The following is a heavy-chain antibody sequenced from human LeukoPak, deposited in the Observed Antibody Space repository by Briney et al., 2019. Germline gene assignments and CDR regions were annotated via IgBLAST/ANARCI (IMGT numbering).Heavy chain of an antibody. V-gene: IGHV1-69*04. Sequence: GSSVKVSCKASGGTFSSYTISWVRQAPGQGLEWMGRIIPILGIANYAQKFQGRVTITADKSTSTAYMELSSLRSEDTAVYYCARDKEGFHDFWSGSNAFDIWGQGTMVTVSS. CDR3: ARDKEGFHDFWSGSNAFDI. CDR1: GGTFSSYT. CDR2: IIPILGIA. J-gene: IGHJ3*02. D-gene: IGHD3-3*01.